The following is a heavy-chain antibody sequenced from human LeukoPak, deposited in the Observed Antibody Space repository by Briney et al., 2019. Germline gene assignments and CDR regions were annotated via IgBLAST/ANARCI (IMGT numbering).Heavy chain of an antibody. CDR1: GGSISNYH. J-gene: IGHJ4*02. Sequence: SETLSLTCTVSGGSISNYHWSWVRQPAGKGLEGIGQIHTSGSTNYNPPLKSRVSMSIDPTEDQVSLTIRSVTAADTAFYYCARRDISSGWSFDYWGQGTLVTVSS. CDR3: ARRDISSGWSFDY. D-gene: IGHD6-19*01. CDR2: IHTSGST. V-gene: IGHV4-4*07.